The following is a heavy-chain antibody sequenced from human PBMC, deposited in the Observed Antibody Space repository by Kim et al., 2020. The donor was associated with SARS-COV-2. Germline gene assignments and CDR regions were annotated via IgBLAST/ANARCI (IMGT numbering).Heavy chain of an antibody. V-gene: IGHV4-4*07. D-gene: IGHD2-2*02. J-gene: IGHJ4*02. CDR3: ARAACSSTSCYNFDY. CDR2: IYTSGST. CDR1: GVSISSYY. Sequence: SETLSLTCTVSGVSISSYYWSWIRQPAGKGLEWIGRIYTSGSTNYNPSLKNRVTMSVDTSKNQFSLKLSSVTAADTAVYYCARAACSSTSCYNFDYWGQGTLVTVSS.